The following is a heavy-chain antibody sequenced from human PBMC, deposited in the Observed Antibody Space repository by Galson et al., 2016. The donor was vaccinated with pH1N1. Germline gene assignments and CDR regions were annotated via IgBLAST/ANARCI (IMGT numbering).Heavy chain of an antibody. Sequence: SETLSLTCTVYGRSFSDYYWSWIRQPPGKGLEWIGEVNPSGSTIYNPSLNSRVIISADTSRNQFSLKLTSVTAADTAVYFCARVDFGGKLGDWGQGTQVTASS. D-gene: IGHD3-10*01. CDR3: ARVDFGGKLGD. V-gene: IGHV4-34*01. J-gene: IGHJ4*02. CDR1: GRSFSDYY. CDR2: VNPSGST.